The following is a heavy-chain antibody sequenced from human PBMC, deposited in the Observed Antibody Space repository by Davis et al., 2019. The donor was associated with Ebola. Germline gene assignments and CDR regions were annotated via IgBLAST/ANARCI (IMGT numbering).Heavy chain of an antibody. J-gene: IGHJ3*02. V-gene: IGHV1-2*06. CDR1: GYIFSGYY. D-gene: IGHD5-12*01. CDR3: TTPGGQDSGYDVFDI. CDR2: INPNNGGT. Sequence: AASVKVSCKASGYIFSGYYMFWVRQAPGQGLEWMGRINPNNGGTIYAQKFQGRVTVTRDTSTTTVYMDLSSLRSEDTALYYCTTPGGQDSGYDVFDIWGQGTMVTVSS.